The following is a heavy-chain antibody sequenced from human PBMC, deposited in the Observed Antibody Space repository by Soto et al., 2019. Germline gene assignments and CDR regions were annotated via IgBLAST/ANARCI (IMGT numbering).Heavy chain of an antibody. D-gene: IGHD2-2*01. CDR2: ISHSSTYI. CDR1: GFTFGTYS. V-gene: IGHV3-21*01. Sequence: EVQLVESGGGLVKPGGSLRLSCAASGFTFGTYSMNWVRQAPGRGLEWVASISHSSTYIYYADSVKGRLTISRDNAKSSLYLQINSLRAEDTAVCYGAREGIYCDSSSCYGGEYDFDYWGHGTLVTVSS. CDR3: AREGIYCDSSSCYGGEYDFDY. J-gene: IGHJ4*01.